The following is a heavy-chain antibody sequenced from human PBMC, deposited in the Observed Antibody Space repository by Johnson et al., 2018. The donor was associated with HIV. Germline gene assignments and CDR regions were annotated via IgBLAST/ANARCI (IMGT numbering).Heavy chain of an antibody. CDR3: AKDLVVINVRYAFHI. V-gene: IGHV3-74*01. J-gene: IGHJ3*02. CDR1: GLIFSRSW. Sequence: VQLVESGGGVVRPGGSLRLSCAASGLIFSRSWMHWVRQAPGKGLVWVSRSNSDDIDYVDSVKGRFTISRDNAKNSLYLQMNTLRPEDTALYYCAKDLVVINVRYAFHIWGQGTMVTVS. D-gene: IGHD3-22*01. CDR2: SNSDDI.